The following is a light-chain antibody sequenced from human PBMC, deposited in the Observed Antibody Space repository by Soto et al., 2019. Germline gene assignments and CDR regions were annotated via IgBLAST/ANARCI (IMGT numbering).Light chain of an antibody. CDR3: SSYTRSSTWV. CDR2: EVS. CDR1: SSDIGGYNH. J-gene: IGLJ3*02. V-gene: IGLV2-14*01. Sequence: QSALTQPASVSASPGQSIAISCTGTSSDIGGYNHVSWYQQHSGKAPKLMIYEVSKRPSGVSNRFSGSKSGNTASLTISGLQAEDEADYYCSSYTRSSTWVFGGGTEVTVL.